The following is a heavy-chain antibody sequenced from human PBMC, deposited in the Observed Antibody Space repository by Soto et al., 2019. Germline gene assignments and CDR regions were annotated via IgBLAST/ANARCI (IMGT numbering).Heavy chain of an antibody. CDR3: ARGRGFYSSGWSYYYYYYMDV. CDR2: INHSGST. D-gene: IGHD6-19*01. Sequence: QVQLQQWGAGLLKSSETLSLTCAVYGGSFSGYYWSWIRQPPGKGLEWIGEINHSGSTNYNPSLKSRVTISVDTSKNQFSLKLSSVTAADTAVYYCARGRGFYSSGWSYYYYYYMDVWGKGTTVTVSS. CDR1: GGSFSGYY. J-gene: IGHJ6*03. V-gene: IGHV4-34*01.